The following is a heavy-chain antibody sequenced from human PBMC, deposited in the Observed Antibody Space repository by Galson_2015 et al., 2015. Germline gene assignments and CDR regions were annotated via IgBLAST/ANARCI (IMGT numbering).Heavy chain of an antibody. V-gene: IGHV5-51*01. CDR1: GYTFTSYW. Sequence: QSGAEGKKPGESLKISRRGSGYTFTSYWIAWVRQMPGKGLEWMGIIYPGDSDTKYSPSFEGQVLITADKSLTTAYLHWGSLKASDSAMYYCARRSYYGGDSNWYFDVWGPGTLVSVSS. J-gene: IGHJ2*01. D-gene: IGHD4-23*01. CDR2: IYPGDSDT. CDR3: ARRSYYGGDSNWYFDV.